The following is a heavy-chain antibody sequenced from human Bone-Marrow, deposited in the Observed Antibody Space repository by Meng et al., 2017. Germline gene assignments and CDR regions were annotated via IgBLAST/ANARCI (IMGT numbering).Heavy chain of an antibody. CDR2: MNPNSGNT. Sequence: QGELVQSGAKVKRPGASMKVYCKASGYTFTSYDITWVRQATGQGLEWMGWMNPNSGNTGDAQKFQGRVTMTRNTSISTAYMELSSLRSEDTAVYYCARKYYYDCSGYYSIDYWGQGTLVTVSS. CDR1: GYTFTSYD. D-gene: IGHD3-22*01. CDR3: ARKYYYDCSGYYSIDY. J-gene: IGHJ4*02. V-gene: IGHV1-8*01.